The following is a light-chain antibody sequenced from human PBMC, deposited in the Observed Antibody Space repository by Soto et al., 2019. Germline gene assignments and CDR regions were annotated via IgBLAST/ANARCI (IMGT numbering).Light chain of an antibody. CDR2: EVS. CDR1: SSDIGGYNY. CDR3: SSYTSSSTYAV. J-gene: IGLJ7*01. V-gene: IGLV2-14*01. Sequence: QSALTQPASVSGSPGQSITISCTGTSSDIGGYNYVSWYRQHPGKAPKLMIYEVSNRPSGVSNRFSGSKSGNTASLTISGLQAEDEADYYCSSYTSSSTYAVFGGGPQLTVL.